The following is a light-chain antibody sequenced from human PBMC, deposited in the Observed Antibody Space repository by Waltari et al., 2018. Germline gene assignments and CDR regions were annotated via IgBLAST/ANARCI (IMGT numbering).Light chain of an antibody. Sequence: NFMLTQPHSVSESPGKTVTISCTRSSGSIASNYVQWYQQRPGSAPTTLIYEDKQRPSGVPDRFSGSIDSSSNSASLTISGLKTEDEADYYCQSYDSSNVVFGGGTKLTVL. CDR2: EDK. CDR3: QSYDSSNVV. CDR1: SGSIASNY. J-gene: IGLJ2*01. V-gene: IGLV6-57*03.